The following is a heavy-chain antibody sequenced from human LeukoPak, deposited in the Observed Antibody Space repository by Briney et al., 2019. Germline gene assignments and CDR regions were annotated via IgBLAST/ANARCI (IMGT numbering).Heavy chain of an antibody. CDR3: ARSPDPLAAFDI. CDR1: GGSISSGDYY. CDR2: IYYSGST. V-gene: IGHV4-30-4*01. Sequence: PSETLSLTCTVSGGSISSGDYYWSWIRQPPGKGLEWIGYIYYSGSTYYNPSLKSRVTIPVDTSKNQFSLKLSSVTAADTAVYYCARSPDPLAAFDIWGQGTMVTVSS. J-gene: IGHJ3*02.